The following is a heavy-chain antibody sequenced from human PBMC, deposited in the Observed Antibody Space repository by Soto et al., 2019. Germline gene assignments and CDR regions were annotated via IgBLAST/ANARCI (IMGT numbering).Heavy chain of an antibody. V-gene: IGHV1-3*01. J-gene: IGHJ5*02. CDR1: GYTLTNYA. Sequence: ASVKVSCKPSGYTLTNYAMHLVRQAPGQRLEWTGWISAGNGNTKYSQKFEGRVTSTRDTSASTAYMELSSLRSEDTAVYYCARSPAWGLNRCDPWGQGTLVTVSS. CDR2: ISAGNGNT. CDR3: ARSPAWGLNRCDP. D-gene: IGHD7-27*01.